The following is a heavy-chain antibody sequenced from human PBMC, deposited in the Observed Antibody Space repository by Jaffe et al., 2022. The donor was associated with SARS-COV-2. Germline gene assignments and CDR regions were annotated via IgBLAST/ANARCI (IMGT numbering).Heavy chain of an antibody. Sequence: QAQLVQSGAEVKKPGASVKVSCKASGYTFSNYGISWVRQAPGQGLEWMGWISTYNGNTNYAQKFQDRVTMTTDTSTSTAYMELRSLRSDDTGVYYCARDQYSGSYGMDVWGQGTTVTVSS. D-gene: IGHD1-26*01. CDR1: GYTFSNYG. J-gene: IGHJ6*02. CDR3: ARDQYSGSYGMDV. V-gene: IGHV1-18*01. CDR2: ISTYNGNT.